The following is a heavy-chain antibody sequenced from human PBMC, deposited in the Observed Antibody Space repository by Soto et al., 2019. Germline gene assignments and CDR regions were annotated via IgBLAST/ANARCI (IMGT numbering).Heavy chain of an antibody. J-gene: IGHJ5*02. D-gene: IGHD6-25*01. V-gene: IGHV4-30-2*01. Sequence: QLQLQESGSGLVKPSQTLSLTCAVSGGSISSGGYSWSWIRQPPGKGLEWIGYIYRSGSTYYNPSLKSRVTISVDRSKNQSPQKLSSATAADTAVYYCARVAGPWGQGTLVTVSS. CDR1: GGSISSGGYS. CDR3: ARVAGP. CDR2: IYRSGST.